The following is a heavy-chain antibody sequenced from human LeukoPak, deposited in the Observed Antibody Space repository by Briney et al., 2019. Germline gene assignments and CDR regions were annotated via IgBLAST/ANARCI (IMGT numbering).Heavy chain of an antibody. J-gene: IGHJ4*02. CDR1: GFTFSSYA. V-gene: IGHV3-21*05. Sequence: GGSLRLSCAASGFTFSSYAMSWVRQAPGKGLQWVSYINTDSSDIHYADSVKGRFTISRDNARNTLYLQLSSLRAEDSAVYYCARDTFQPGLIDSWGQGTLVTVSS. CDR2: INTDSSDI. D-gene: IGHD2-2*01. CDR3: ARDTFQPGLIDS.